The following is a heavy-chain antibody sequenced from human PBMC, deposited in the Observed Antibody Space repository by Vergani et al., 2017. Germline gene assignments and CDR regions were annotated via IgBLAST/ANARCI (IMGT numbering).Heavy chain of an antibody. D-gene: IGHD5-18*01. V-gene: IGHV4-61*02. CDR3: ARVLARSSGYIGDAFEI. J-gene: IGHJ3*02. CDR2: IYSSGSS. Sequence: QVQLQESGPGLVRPSQTLSLTCTVSGGSISSGSYWSWIRQPAGKGLEWIGRIYSSGSSNYNPSLKSRVTISVDTSKNQFSLKLSSVTAADTAVYYCARVLARSSGYIGDAFEIWGQGTMVTVSS. CDR1: GGSISSGSY.